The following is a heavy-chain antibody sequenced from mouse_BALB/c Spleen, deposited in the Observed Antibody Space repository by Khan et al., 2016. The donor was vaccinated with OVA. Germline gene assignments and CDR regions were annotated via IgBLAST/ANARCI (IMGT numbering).Heavy chain of an antibody. CDR1: GFSLTSYA. CDR3: ARHYYYGYVAMDY. Sequence: VELVESGPGLVAPSQSLSITCTISGFSLTSYAVHWVRQPPGKGLEWLVVIWSDGTTTYNSALKSRLSISKDNSKSQVFLKMNSLQTDDTAMYYYARHYYYGYVAMDYWGQGTSVTVSS. V-gene: IGHV2-6-1*01. J-gene: IGHJ4*01. D-gene: IGHD1-2*01. CDR2: IWSDGTT.